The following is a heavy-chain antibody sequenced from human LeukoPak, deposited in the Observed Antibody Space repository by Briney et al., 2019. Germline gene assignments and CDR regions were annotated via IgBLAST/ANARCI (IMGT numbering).Heavy chain of an antibody. Sequence: SETLSLTCTVSGGSISSGGYYWSWIRQHPGKGLEWIGYIYYSGSTYYNPSLKSRVTVSVDTSKNQFSLKLSSVTAADTAVYYCARAPRATVFDYWGQGTLVTVSS. CDR3: ARAPRATVFDY. CDR1: GGSISSGGYY. CDR2: IYYSGST. V-gene: IGHV4-31*03. D-gene: IGHD4-17*01. J-gene: IGHJ4*02.